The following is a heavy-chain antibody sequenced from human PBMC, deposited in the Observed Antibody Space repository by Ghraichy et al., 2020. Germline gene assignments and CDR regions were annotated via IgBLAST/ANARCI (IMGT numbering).Heavy chain of an antibody. J-gene: IGHJ6*04. Sequence: GGSLRLSCAASGFAVSANSMSWVRQAPGKGLEWVSGVKSDGTTTTYADSVKGRFTISRDNSKNTVYLQMNSLRAEDTAVYYCARGGGLDVWGKGTTVTVSS. CDR2: VKSDGTTT. CDR1: GFAVSANS. CDR3: ARGGGLDV. V-gene: IGHV3-53*01. D-gene: IGHD3-16*01.